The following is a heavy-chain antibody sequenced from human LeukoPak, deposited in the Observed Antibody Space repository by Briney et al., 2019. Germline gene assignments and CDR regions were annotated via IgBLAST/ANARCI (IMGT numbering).Heavy chain of an antibody. J-gene: IGHJ4*02. CDR3: ARATMLRGVIRGYYFDY. D-gene: IGHD3-10*01. CDR2: IYYSGST. V-gene: IGHV4-39*01. Sequence: SETLSLTCTVSGGSISSSSYYWGWIRQPPGKGLEWIGSIYYSGSTYNNPSLKSRVTISVDTSKNQFSLRLSSVTAADTAVYYCARATMLRGVIRGYYFDYWGQGTLVTVSS. CDR1: GGSISSSSYY.